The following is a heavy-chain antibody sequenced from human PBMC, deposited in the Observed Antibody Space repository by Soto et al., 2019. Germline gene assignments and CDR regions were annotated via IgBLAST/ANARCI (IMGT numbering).Heavy chain of an antibody. V-gene: IGHV4-31*03. CDR1: GGSVSSGGYY. J-gene: IGHJ4*02. Sequence: QVQLQESGPGLVKPSQTLSLTCTVSGGSVSSGGYYWSWVRQYPGKGLEWIGYIYYSGSTYYNPSLKGRVTISADTSQNQFSLKLSSVTAADTAVYYCARGGLDMAAGGGHYFDYCGQGTLVTVSS. CDR3: ARGGLDMAAGGGHYFDY. D-gene: IGHD6-13*01. CDR2: IYYSGST.